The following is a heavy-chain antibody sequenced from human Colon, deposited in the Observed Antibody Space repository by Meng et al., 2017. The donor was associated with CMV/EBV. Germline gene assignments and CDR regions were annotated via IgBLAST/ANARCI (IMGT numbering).Heavy chain of an antibody. Sequence: VSGGSISSSSYYWGWIRQPPGKGLEWIGSIYYSGSTYYSPSLKSRVTISVGTSKNQFSLKLSSVTAADTAVYYCASQGYSSGWRFDYWGQGTLVTVSS. D-gene: IGHD6-19*01. J-gene: IGHJ4*02. CDR2: IYYSGST. CDR3: ASQGYSSGWRFDY. V-gene: IGHV4-39*01. CDR1: GGSISSSSYY.